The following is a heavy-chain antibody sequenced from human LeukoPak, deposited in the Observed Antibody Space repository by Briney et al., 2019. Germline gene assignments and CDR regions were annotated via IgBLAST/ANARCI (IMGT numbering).Heavy chain of an antibody. Sequence: GGSLRLSCAASGFTFSSYAMHWVRQAPGKGLEYVSAISSNGGSTYYANSVKGRFTISGDNSKNTLYLQMGSLRAEDMAVYYCASSITIFGVDNFWGQGTLVTVSS. V-gene: IGHV3-64*01. CDR2: ISSNGGST. D-gene: IGHD3-3*01. J-gene: IGHJ4*02. CDR3: ASSITIFGVDNF. CDR1: GFTFSSYA.